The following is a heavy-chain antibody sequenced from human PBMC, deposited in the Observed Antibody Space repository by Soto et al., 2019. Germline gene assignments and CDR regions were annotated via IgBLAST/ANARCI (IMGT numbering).Heavy chain of an antibody. CDR2: IFTRDSET. D-gene: IGHD3-10*01. V-gene: IGHV5-51*01. J-gene: IGHJ5*02. Sequence: HGGSLKISCQVFGYTFTSYWIGWVRQTPGKGLEWMGLIFTRDSETKTSPSFQGHVSFSVDNSINTVYLQWTSLKTTDTGIYFCARGYFDSGHGYDLWGQGTLVTVSS. CDR1: GYTFTSYW. CDR3: ARGYFDSGHGYDL.